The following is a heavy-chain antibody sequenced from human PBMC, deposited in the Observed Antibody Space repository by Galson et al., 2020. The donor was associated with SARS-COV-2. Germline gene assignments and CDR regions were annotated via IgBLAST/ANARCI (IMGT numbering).Heavy chain of an antibody. CDR2: ISDTGTT. V-gene: IGHV4-4*02. CDR1: GDSVTNTNW. Sequence: SETLSLTCAVSGDSVTNTNWWTWVRQSPDKGLEWIGEISDTGTTNYNTSLKSRVTMSLDQSKNQFSLRLTSVSDADTAIYYCAREWGQQMIVDSWGPGTLVTVSP. D-gene: IGHD3-22*01. J-gene: IGHJ4*02. CDR3: AREWGQQMIVDS.